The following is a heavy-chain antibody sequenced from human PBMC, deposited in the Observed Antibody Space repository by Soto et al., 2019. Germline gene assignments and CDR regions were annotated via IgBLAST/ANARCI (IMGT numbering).Heavy chain of an antibody. V-gene: IGHV3-21*06. CDR2: ISSTTNYI. J-gene: IGHJ4*02. CDR1: GFTYTRYS. Sequence: GGSLRLSCAASGFTYTRYSMNWVRQAPGKGLEWVSSISSTTNYIYYGDSMKGRFTISRDNAKNSLYLEMNSLRAEDTAVYYCARESEDLTSNFDYWGQGTLVTVSS. CDR3: ARESEDLTSNFDY.